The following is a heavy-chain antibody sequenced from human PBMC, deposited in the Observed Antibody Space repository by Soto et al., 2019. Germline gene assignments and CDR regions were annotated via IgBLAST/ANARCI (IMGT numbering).Heavy chain of an antibody. D-gene: IGHD1-1*01. Sequence: QVQLVQSGAEVKKPGASVKVSCKASGYTFINHGIRWVRQAPGQGLERMGWISAYNANTNYAQKFQGRVTMTTDTSTSSAYMELKSLTSDDTAVYYCARDGITGTERLDPWGQGTLVTVSS. CDR2: ISAYNANT. CDR3: ARDGITGTERLDP. V-gene: IGHV1-18*01. J-gene: IGHJ5*02. CDR1: GYTFINHG.